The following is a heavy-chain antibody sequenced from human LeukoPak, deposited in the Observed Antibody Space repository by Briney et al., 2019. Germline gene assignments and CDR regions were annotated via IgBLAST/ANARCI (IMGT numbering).Heavy chain of an antibody. CDR2: TSSSSSYT. D-gene: IGHD6-13*01. Sequence: GGSLRLACAAPGFTFSDYYMSWIRQAPGKGLEWVSYTSSSSSYTNYADSVKGAFTMSRDNAKNSLYLQMKGLRAEDTGVYYCASAMGMAAAGTSSAHDAFDIWGQGTMVTVSS. V-gene: IGHV3-11*03. CDR1: GFTFSDYY. CDR3: ASAMGMAAAGTSSAHDAFDI. J-gene: IGHJ3*02.